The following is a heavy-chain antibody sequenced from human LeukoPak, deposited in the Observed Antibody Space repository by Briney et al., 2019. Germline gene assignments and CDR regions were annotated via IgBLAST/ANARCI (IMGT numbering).Heavy chain of an antibody. Sequence: PSETLSLTCAVYGGSFSGYYWSWIRQPPGKGLEWLGELNHSGSTNYNPSLKSRVTISVDTSKIQFSLKLISVTAADTAVYYCARCFYSSVAPYYWGQGTLVTVSS. CDR1: GGSFSGYY. CDR2: LNHSGST. J-gene: IGHJ4*02. CDR3: ARCFYSSVAPYY. V-gene: IGHV4-34*01. D-gene: IGHD6-19*01.